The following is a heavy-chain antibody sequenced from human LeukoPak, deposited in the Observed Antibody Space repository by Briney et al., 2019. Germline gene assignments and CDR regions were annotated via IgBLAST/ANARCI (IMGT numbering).Heavy chain of an antibody. J-gene: IGHJ4*02. CDR1: GFTFSSYT. D-gene: IGHD1-1*01. CDR3: ARGGTDGTTNFDY. Sequence: GGSLRLSCAASGFTFSSYTLNWVRQAPGKGLEWISYISSRTGNIYYADSVKGRFSSSRDNAKNSLFLRMNNLGDEDTAVYYCARGGTDGTTNFDYWGQGTLVTVSS. V-gene: IGHV3-48*02. CDR2: ISSRTGNI.